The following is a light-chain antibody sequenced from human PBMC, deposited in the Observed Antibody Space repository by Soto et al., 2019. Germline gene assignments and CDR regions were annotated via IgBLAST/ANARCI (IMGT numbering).Light chain of an antibody. J-gene: IGLJ2*01. V-gene: IGLV2-14*01. CDR3: SSYTTTRSVL. Sequence: QSALTQPASVSGSPGQSIAISCTGTSSDVGAYDFVSCYQQHPGKAPKVMIYDVNNRPSGVFDRFFGSNSGNXASLTISGLQAEDEADYFCSSYTTTRSVLFGGGTKLTVL. CDR2: DVN. CDR1: SSDVGAYDF.